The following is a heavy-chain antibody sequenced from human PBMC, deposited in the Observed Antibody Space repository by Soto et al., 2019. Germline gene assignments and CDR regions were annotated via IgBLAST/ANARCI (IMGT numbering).Heavy chain of an antibody. Sequence: GGSLRLSCAASGFTFSSYEMNWVRQAPGKGLEWVSYISSSGSTIYYADSVKGRFTISRDNAKNSLYLQMNSLRAEDPAVYYCAGGLACSSTSCFDYWGQGTLVTVSS. V-gene: IGHV3-48*03. J-gene: IGHJ4*02. CDR2: ISSSGSTI. CDR1: GFTFSSYE. CDR3: AGGLACSSTSCFDY. D-gene: IGHD2-2*01.